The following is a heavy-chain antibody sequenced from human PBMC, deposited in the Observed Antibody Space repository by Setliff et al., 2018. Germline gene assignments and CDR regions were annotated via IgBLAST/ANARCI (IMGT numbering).Heavy chain of an antibody. J-gene: IGHJ4*02. D-gene: IGHD5-12*01. CDR3: VRVDMVLSNFDF. Sequence: KVSCKASGYIFTDYGVSWVRQAPGQSPEWVGWINAGNGHTKYSQRFQDRITITSETSATTVYMELRSLRSEDTAVYYCVRVDMVLSNFDFWGQGTLVTVSS. CDR1: GYIFTDYG. V-gene: IGHV1-3*01. CDR2: INAGNGHT.